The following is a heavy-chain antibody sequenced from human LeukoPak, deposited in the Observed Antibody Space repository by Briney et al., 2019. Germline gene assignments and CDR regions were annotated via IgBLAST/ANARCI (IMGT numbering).Heavy chain of an antibody. CDR3: ARDGRSDY. J-gene: IGHJ4*02. CDR1: GFTFNAYN. Sequence: GGSLRLSCAASGFTFNAYNMNWVRLAPGKGLEWVSYISSTSNTIYYADSVKGRFTISRDNAKNSLYLQMNSLRDEDTAVYYCARDGRSDYWGQGTLVTVSS. D-gene: IGHD1-26*01. V-gene: IGHV3-48*02. CDR2: ISSTSNTI.